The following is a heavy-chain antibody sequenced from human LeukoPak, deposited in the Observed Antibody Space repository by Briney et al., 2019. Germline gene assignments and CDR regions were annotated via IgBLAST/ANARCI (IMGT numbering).Heavy chain of an antibody. CDR3: ARDMLSNGLFDY. Sequence: ASVKVSCKASGYTFTSYGISWVRQAPGQGLKWMGWISAYNGNTNYAQKLQGRVTMTTDTSTSTAYMELRSLRSDDTAVYYCARDMLSNGLFDYWGQGTLVTVSS. CDR2: ISAYNGNT. J-gene: IGHJ4*02. D-gene: IGHD3-10*02. V-gene: IGHV1-18*01. CDR1: GYTFTSYG.